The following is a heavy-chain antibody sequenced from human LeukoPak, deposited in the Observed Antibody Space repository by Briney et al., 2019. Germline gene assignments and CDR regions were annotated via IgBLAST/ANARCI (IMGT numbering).Heavy chain of an antibody. CDR3: ARGQGATVPQVGKNWFDP. J-gene: IGHJ5*02. D-gene: IGHD1-26*01. V-gene: IGHV4-39*01. Sequence: SETLSLTCTVSGDSISSSNSYWGWIRQPPGKGLEWIGSIYYSGNTYYNASLKSRVTISVDTSKNQFSLKLISVTVADTAIYYCARGQGATVPQVGKNWFDPWGQGTRVTVSS. CDR2: IYYSGNT. CDR1: GDSISSSNSY.